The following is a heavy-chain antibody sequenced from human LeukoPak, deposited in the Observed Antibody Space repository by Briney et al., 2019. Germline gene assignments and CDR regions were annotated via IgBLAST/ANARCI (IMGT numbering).Heavy chain of an antibody. D-gene: IGHD4/OR15-4a*01. CDR3: ARDAGATAY. Sequence: PSETLSLTCTVSGVSISTGYWTWVRQPPGKRLGWIGYIHYSGAATYNPSLQSRVTISIDTSKNQVSLKMTSVTSADTAVYYCARDAGATAYWGQGALVTVSS. V-gene: IGHV4-59*01. CDR2: IHYSGAA. CDR1: GVSISTGY. J-gene: IGHJ4*02.